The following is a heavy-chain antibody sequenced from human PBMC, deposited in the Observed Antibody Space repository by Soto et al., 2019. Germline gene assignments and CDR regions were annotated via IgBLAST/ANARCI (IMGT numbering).Heavy chain of an antibody. CDR1: GFTFGDYA. Sequence: GGSLRLSCTASGFTFGDYAMSWFRQAPGKGLEWVGFIRSKAYGGTTEYAASVKGRFTISRDDSKSIAYLQMNSLKTEDTAVYYCTRDRTSSGWYTFDYWGQGTLVTVSS. D-gene: IGHD6-19*01. CDR3: TRDRTSSGWYTFDY. J-gene: IGHJ4*02. V-gene: IGHV3-49*03. CDR2: IRSKAYGGTT.